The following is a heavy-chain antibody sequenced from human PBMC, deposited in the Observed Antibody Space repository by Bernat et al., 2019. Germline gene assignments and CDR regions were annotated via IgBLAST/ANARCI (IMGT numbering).Heavy chain of an antibody. CDR3: ARGSHRPTWIQDYYYGMDV. D-gene: IGHD5-18*01. J-gene: IGHJ6*02. CDR1: GFTFSSYA. CDR2: ISYDGRNK. V-gene: IGHV3-30*04. Sequence: QVQLVESGGGVVQPGRPLRLSCAASGFTFSSYAMHWVRQAPGKGLEWVAVISYDGRNKYYADAVKGRVTSARDNSKNTLYLQMNSLRAEDTAVYYCARGSHRPTWIQDYYYGMDVWGQGTTVTV.